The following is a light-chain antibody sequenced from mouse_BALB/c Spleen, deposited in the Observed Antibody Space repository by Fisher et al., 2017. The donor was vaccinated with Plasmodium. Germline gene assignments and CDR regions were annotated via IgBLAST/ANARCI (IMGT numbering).Light chain of an antibody. Sequence: DIVMTQTPLTLSVTIGQPASISCKSSQSLLNSDGKTYLSWLFQRPGQSPKRLIYKVSNRFSGVPDRFSGSGAGADFTLKINRVEAEDLGVYFCSQSTHLPLTFGAGTRLELK. J-gene: IGKJ5*01. CDR3: SQSTHLPLT. V-gene: IGKV1-135*01. CDR1: QSLLNSDGKTY. CDR2: KVS.